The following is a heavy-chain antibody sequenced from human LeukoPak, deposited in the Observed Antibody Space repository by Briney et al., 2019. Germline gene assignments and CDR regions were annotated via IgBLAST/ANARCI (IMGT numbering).Heavy chain of an antibody. CDR1: GFTYSIHC. J-gene: IGHJ4*02. Sequence: PGGSLRLPCAACGFTYSIHCMHCVRQSPEEGLVWVSRLNSDRSSITYAESVKGRFTTSRNNAKNTMCLQMTRLRAAGAAMYYCVRGNDYGGAHYWGQGTLVTVSP. V-gene: IGHV3-74*03. D-gene: IGHD4-23*01. CDR2: LNSDRSSI. CDR3: VRGNDYGGAHY.